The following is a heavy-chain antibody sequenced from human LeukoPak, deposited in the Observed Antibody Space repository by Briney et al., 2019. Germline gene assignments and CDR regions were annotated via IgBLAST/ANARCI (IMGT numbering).Heavy chain of an antibody. D-gene: IGHD3-3*01. CDR1: GGSLSSSDYY. J-gene: IGHJ4*02. CDR3: ARGGRTYYDFWSGYGFDY. V-gene: IGHV4-61*02. Sequence: SETLSLTCTVSGGSLSSSDYYWSWIRQPAGKGLGWIGRIYTSGSTNYNPSLKSRVTISVDTSKNQFSLKLSSVTAADTAVYYCARGGRTYYDFWSGYGFDYWGQGTLVTVSS. CDR2: IYTSGST.